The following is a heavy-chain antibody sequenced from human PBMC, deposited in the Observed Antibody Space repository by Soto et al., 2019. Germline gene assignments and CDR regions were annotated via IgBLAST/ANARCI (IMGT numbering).Heavy chain of an antibody. CDR2: ISYDGSEK. J-gene: IGHJ4*02. V-gene: IGHV3-30*18. D-gene: IGHD2-2*02. CDR3: AKSPNFYCSSPNCYKYYFDH. CDR1: GFTFNTYV. Sequence: GSLRLSCAASGFTFNTYVMHWVRQAPGKGLEWVAVISYDGSEKYYVDSVKGRFTISKDNSKNTLYLQMNSLRPEDTAVYYCAKSPNFYCSSPNCYKYYFDHWGQGTRVTVSS.